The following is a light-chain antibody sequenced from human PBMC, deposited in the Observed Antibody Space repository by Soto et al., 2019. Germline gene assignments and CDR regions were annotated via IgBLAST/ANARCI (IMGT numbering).Light chain of an antibody. CDR3: CSYATGDSAV. Sequence: QSVLTQPASVSGSPGQSITISCTGTSSDVGSYNLVSWYQQHPGRAPKLMIFEGNKLPSGIPTRFSGSKSGNTASLTISGLQAEDEADYYCCSYATGDSAVFGGGTQLTVL. CDR1: SSDVGSYNL. CDR2: EGN. J-gene: IGLJ7*01. V-gene: IGLV2-23*01.